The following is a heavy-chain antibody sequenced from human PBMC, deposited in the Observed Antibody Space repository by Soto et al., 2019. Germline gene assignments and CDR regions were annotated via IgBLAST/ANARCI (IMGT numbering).Heavy chain of an antibody. D-gene: IGHD6-19*01. J-gene: IGHJ2*01. Sequence: QVQLQQSGPGLVKPSQTLSLMCDISGDSVSSVTATWSWIRQSPSRGLEWLGRTYYRSKWYNDYAVCVKGRIVITPHTSKNQLSLQLNSVPPEATATYFCARDGSAFHCYFDVWRRGTLVTVSS. V-gene: IGHV6-1*01. CDR1: GDSVSSVTAT. CDR2: TYYRSKWYN. CDR3: ARDGSAFHCYFDV.